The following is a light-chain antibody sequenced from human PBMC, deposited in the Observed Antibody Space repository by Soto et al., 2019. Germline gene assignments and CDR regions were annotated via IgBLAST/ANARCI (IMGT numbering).Light chain of an antibody. CDR1: SSDVGGYDY. CDR2: DVS. J-gene: IGLJ2*01. V-gene: IGLV2-14*03. Sequence: QSALTQPASVSGSPGQSITISCTGTSSDVGGYDYVSWYQHHPGTAPKLTIYDVSNRPSGISNRFSGSKSGNTASLTISGLQAEDEGDYYCSSYTSSLTVVFGGGTKLTVL. CDR3: SSYTSSLTVV.